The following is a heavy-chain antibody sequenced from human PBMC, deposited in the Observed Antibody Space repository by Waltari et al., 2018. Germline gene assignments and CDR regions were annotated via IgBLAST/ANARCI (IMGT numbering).Heavy chain of an antibody. CDR2: ITWNGGIV. CDR1: GFTFDDYA. V-gene: IGHV3-9*01. Sequence: EVQLVESGGGLVQPGRSLRLSCAASGFTFDDYAMHWVRQAPGKGLEWVSGITWNGGIVGYGDSVKGRFTISRDNAKNSLYLEMNSLRVEDTALYFCAKDTRLGESSLYGWYFDNWGQGTLVTVSS. CDR3: AKDTRLGESSLYGWYFDN. J-gene: IGHJ4*02. D-gene: IGHD3-16*02.